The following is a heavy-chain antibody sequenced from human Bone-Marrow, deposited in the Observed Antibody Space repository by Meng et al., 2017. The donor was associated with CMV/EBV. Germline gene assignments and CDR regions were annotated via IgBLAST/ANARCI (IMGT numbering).Heavy chain of an antibody. CDR2: IYYSGST. Sequence: SETLSLTCTVSGGSISSSSYYWGWIRQPPGKGLEWIGSIYYSGSTYYNPSLKSRVTISVDTSKNQFSLKLSPVTAADTAVYYCARDNAVGATTGFDPWGQGTLVTVPS. CDR1: GGSISSSSYY. V-gene: IGHV4-39*07. J-gene: IGHJ5*02. CDR3: ARDNAVGATTGFDP. D-gene: IGHD1-26*01.